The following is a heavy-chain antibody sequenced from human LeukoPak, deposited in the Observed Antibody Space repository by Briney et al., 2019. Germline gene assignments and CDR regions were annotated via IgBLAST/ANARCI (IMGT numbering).Heavy chain of an antibody. CDR2: ISGGGTTI. D-gene: IGHD3-22*01. CDR1: GFTFSSYE. Sequence: GGSLRLSCAASGFTFSSYEMNWVRQAPGQGLEWVSYISGGGTTIYYADSVKGRFTISRHNAKNSLYLQMNSLRAEDTAVYYWARGLYYYDGSVNNDPFDIWGKGKMVTV. CDR3: ARGLYYYDGSVNNDPFDI. V-gene: IGHV3-48*03. J-gene: IGHJ3*02.